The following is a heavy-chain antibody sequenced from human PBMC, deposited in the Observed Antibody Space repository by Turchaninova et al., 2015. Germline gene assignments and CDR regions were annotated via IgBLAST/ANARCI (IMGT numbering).Heavy chain of an antibody. V-gene: IGHV2-70*04. D-gene: IGHD3-10*01. CDR1: GFSLSTSVMR. Sequence: QVTLKESGPALVKPTQTLTLTCTFSGFSLSTSVMRLSWIRQPPGKALEWLARIDWDDDRFYNTVLQTRLTISKATSKNXXVLXXXNMDPVDXXXYVCARLGNXYNFXXWGQGTLVTXST. J-gene: IGHJ4*02. CDR2: IDWDDDR. CDR3: ARLGNXYNFXX.